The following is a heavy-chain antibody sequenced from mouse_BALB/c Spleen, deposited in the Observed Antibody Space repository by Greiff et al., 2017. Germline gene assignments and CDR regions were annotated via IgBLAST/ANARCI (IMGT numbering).Heavy chain of an antibody. CDR3: SRRFGNYEGFAY. CDR2: INPGSGGT. V-gene: IGHV1-54*01. J-gene: IGHJ3*01. Sequence: VQLQQSGAELVRPGTSVKVSCKASGYAFTNYLIEWVKQRPGQGLEWIGVINPGSGGTNYNEQFKGKATLTADKSSSTAYMQLSSLTSDDSAVYFCSRRFGNYEGFAYGGQGTLVTVSA. CDR1: GYAFTNYL. D-gene: IGHD2-1*01.